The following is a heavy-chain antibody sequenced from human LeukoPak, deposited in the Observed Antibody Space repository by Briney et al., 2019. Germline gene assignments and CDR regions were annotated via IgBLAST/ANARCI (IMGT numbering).Heavy chain of an antibody. J-gene: IGHJ5*02. Sequence: SETLSLTCAVYGGSFSGYYWSWIRQPPGKGLEWIGEINHSGSTNYNPSLKSRVTISVDTSKNQFSLKLSSVTAADTAVYYCARGIMWHWFDPWGQGTLVTVSS. V-gene: IGHV4-34*01. CDR2: INHSGST. CDR1: GGSFSGYY. CDR3: ARGIMWHWFDP. D-gene: IGHD3-16*01.